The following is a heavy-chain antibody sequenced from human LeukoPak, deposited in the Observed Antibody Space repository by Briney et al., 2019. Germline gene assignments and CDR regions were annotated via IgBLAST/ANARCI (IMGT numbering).Heavy chain of an antibody. CDR1: GFTFSSYW. D-gene: IGHD3-3*01. V-gene: IGHV3-7*01. Sequence: PGGSLRLSCAASGFTFSSYWMSWVRQAPGKGLEWVANIKQDGSEKYYVDSVKGRFTISRDNAKNSLYLQMNSLRAEDTAVYYCARDLPPTLPYYDFWSGYSGRGWFDPWGQGTLVTVSS. CDR2: IKQDGSEK. J-gene: IGHJ5*02. CDR3: ARDLPPTLPYYDFWSGYSGRGWFDP.